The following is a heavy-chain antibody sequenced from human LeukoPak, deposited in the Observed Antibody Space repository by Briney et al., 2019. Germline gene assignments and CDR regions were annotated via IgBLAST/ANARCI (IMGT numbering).Heavy chain of an antibody. V-gene: IGHV4-59*08. Sequence: LETLSLTCTVSGGSISGYYWSWIRQPPGRGLEWIGYSYYSGSTNYNPSLKSRVTISVDTSKNQFSLKLSSVTAADTAVYYCARHAGDGDRYYFDYWGQGTLVTVSS. CDR3: ARHAGDGDRYYFDY. J-gene: IGHJ4*02. CDR2: SYYSGST. CDR1: GGSISGYY. D-gene: IGHD4-17*01.